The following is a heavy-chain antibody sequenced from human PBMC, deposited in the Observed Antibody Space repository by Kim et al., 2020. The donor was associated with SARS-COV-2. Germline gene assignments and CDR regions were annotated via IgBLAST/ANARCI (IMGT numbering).Heavy chain of an antibody. D-gene: IGHD5-18*01. J-gene: IGHJ4*02. CDR2: ISSSSSYI. CDR3: APLDGWIHAIDY. V-gene: IGHV3-21*01. Sequence: GGSLRLFCAASGFTFSSYSMNWVRQAPGKGLEWVSSISSSSSYIYYADSVKGRFTISRDNAKNSLYLQMNSLRAEDTAVYYCAPLDGWIHAIDYWGQGTLVTVSS. CDR1: GFTFSSYS.